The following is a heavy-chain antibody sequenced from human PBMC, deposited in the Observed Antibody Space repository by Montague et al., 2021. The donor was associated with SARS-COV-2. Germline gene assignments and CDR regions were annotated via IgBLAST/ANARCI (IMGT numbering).Heavy chain of an antibody. CDR2: INHSGST. V-gene: IGHV4-34*01. J-gene: IGHJ6*02. CDR1: GGSFSGYY. CDR3: AGGRRILLWFGELLSGGDYYGMDV. D-gene: IGHD3-10*01. Sequence: SETLSLTCAVYGGSFSGYYWSWIRQPPGKGLEWIGEINHSGSTNYNPFLKSRVTISVDTSKNQFSLKLSSVTAADTAVYYCAGGRRILLWFGELLSGGDYYGMDVWGQGTTVTVSS.